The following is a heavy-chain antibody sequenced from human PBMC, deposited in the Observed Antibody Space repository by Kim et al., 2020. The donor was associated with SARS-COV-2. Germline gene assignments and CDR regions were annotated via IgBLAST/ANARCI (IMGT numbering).Heavy chain of an antibody. V-gene: IGHV1-18*01. Sequence: ASVKVSCKASGYTFTSYGISWVRQAPGQGLEWMGWISAYNGNTNYAQKLQGRVTMTTDTSTSTAYMELRSLRSDDTAVYYCARVSLDPDGYYYYYGMDVWGQGTTVTVSS. CDR1: GYTFTSYG. D-gene: IGHD3-3*01. J-gene: IGHJ6*02. CDR2: ISAYNGNT. CDR3: ARVSLDPDGYYYYYGMDV.